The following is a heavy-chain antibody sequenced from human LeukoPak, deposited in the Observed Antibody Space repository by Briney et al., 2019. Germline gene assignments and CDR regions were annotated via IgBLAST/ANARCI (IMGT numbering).Heavy chain of an antibody. CDR3: ARGARSGYCSGGSCSNWFDP. D-gene: IGHD2-15*01. CDR2: INPNSGGT. CDR1: GYTFTGYY. J-gene: IGHJ5*02. Sequence: GASVKVSCKASGYTFTGYYMHWVRQAPGQGLEWMGWINPNSGGTNYAQKFQGRVTMTRDTSISTAYMELSRLRSDDTAVYYCARGARSGYCSGGSCSNWFDPWGQGTLVTVSS. V-gene: IGHV1-2*02.